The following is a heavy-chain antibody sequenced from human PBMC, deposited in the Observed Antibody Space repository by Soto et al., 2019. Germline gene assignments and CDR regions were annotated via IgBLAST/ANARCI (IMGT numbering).Heavy chain of an antibody. V-gene: IGHV4-4*02. J-gene: IGHJ6*02. Sequence: SETLSLTCAVSGGSISSSNWWRWVRQPPGKGLEWIGEIYHSGSTNYNPSLKSRVTISVDKSKNQFSLKLSSVTAADTAVYYCARGLAVAGTFYYYYGMDVWGQGTTVTVSS. CDR1: GGSISSSNW. CDR3: ARGLAVAGTFYYYYGMDV. D-gene: IGHD6-19*01. CDR2: IYHSGST.